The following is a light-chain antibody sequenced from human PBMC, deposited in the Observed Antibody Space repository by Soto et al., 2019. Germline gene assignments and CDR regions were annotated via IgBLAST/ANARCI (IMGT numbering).Light chain of an antibody. J-gene: IGLJ1*01. CDR1: SGYVWTYSL. CDR2: DGH. CDR3: CFHVGDTTYV. Sequence: QSALAQPASVSGSPGRSVTISCTGASGYVWTYSLVSWYQHTPGETPEVLIYDGHKRPSGVPDRSSGPTSVNTASLTISGLQTAHEAAYYCCFHVGDTTYVFGTGTKV. V-gene: IGLV2-23*01.